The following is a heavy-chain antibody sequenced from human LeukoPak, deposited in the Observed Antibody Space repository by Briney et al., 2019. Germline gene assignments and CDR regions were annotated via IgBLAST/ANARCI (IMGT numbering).Heavy chain of an antibody. D-gene: IGHD3-10*01. CDR2: INHSGST. CDR3: ASRRFGELFSS. V-gene: IGHV4-34*01. CDR1: GGSFSGYY. Sequence: PSETLSLTCAVHGGSFSGYYWSWIRQPPGKGLEWIGEINHSGSTNYNPSLKSRVTISVDTSKNQFSLKLTSVTAADTAVYYCASRRFGELFSSWGQGILVTVSS. J-gene: IGHJ5*02.